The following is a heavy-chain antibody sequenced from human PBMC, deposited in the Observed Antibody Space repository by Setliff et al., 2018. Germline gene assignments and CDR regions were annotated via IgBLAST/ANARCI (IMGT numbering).Heavy chain of an antibody. CDR2: IYPGDSDT. J-gene: IGHJ3*02. CDR1: GYSFTNYW. CDR3: ARRNTAMVYGFDI. Sequence: LGESLKLSCKGSGYSFTNYWIGWVRQMPGKGLEWMGIIYPGDSDTRYSPSFQGQVTISADKSISTAYLQWSSMKASDTAMYYCARRNTAMVYGFDIWGQGTMVTVSS. D-gene: IGHD5-18*01. V-gene: IGHV5-51*01.